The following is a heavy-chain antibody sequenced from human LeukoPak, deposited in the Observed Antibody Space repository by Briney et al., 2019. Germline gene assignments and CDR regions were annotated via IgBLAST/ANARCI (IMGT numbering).Heavy chain of an antibody. CDR3: ARGRDYDYVWGSYRVYYFDY. J-gene: IGHJ4*02. CDR1: GGSFSGYY. D-gene: IGHD3-16*02. Sequence: SETLSLTCAVYGGSFSGYYWGWIRQPPGKGLEWIGEINHSGSTNYNPSLKSRVTISVDTSKNQFSLMLSSVTAADTAVYYCARGRDYDYVWGSYRVYYFDYWGQGTLVTVSS. V-gene: IGHV4-34*01. CDR2: INHSGST.